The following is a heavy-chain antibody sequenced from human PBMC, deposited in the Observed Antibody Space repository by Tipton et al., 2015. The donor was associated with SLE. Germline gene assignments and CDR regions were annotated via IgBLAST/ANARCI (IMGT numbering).Heavy chain of an antibody. J-gene: IGHJ4*02. CDR3: ARVGDTGVIDY. Sequence: LRLSCTVSGGSLSSGGHYWGWIRQHPGMGLEWIGSTYYSGSTYYNPSLMSRITISVDTYTNHFSLTLTSVTAADTAVYFCARVGDTGVIDYWGQGTLVTVSS. D-gene: IGHD2-21*01. CDR1: GGSLSSGGHY. CDR2: TYYSGST. V-gene: IGHV4-31*03.